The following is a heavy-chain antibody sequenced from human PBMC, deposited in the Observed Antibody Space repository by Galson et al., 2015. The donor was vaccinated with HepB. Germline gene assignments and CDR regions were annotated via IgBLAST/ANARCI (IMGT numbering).Heavy chain of an antibody. CDR2: IYPGDSDT. D-gene: IGHD5-12*01. J-gene: IGHJ6*02. CDR1: GYDFPSYW. V-gene: IGHV5-51*01. CDR3: ARHLHSGNDGYYYGMDV. Sequence: QSGAEVKEPGESLKISCTGSGYDFPSYWIGWVRQMPGKGLVWMGIIYPGDSDTRYSPSFQGQVTISVDKSISTAHLQLSSLKASDTAMYYCARHLHSGNDGYYYGMDVWGQGTTVTVSS.